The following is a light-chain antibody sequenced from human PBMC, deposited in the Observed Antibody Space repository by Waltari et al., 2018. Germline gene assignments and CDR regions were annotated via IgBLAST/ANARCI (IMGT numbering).Light chain of an antibody. CDR1: QIINRW. Sequence: GPASQIINRWLAWDQQRPGQAPKLLFSESSTLASGVPSRFSGSGSGTDFTLTINGLQPDDFATYYCQQYISYPWSFGLGTKVEIK. J-gene: IGKJ4*01. V-gene: IGKV1-5*03. CDR2: ESS. CDR3: QQYISYPWS.